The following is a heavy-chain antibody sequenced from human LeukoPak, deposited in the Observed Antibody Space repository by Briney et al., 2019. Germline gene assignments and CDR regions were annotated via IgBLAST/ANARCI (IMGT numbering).Heavy chain of an antibody. Sequence: GGSLRLSCAASGFTFSSYSMNWVRQAPGKGLEWVSSISSSSSYIYYADSVKGRFTISRDNAKNSLYLQMNSLRAEDTAVYYCAKGRPPRSANCWDYWGQGTLVTVSS. J-gene: IGHJ4*02. D-gene: IGHD2-21*02. CDR2: ISSSSSYI. V-gene: IGHV3-21*04. CDR1: GFTFSSYS. CDR3: AKGRPPRSANCWDY.